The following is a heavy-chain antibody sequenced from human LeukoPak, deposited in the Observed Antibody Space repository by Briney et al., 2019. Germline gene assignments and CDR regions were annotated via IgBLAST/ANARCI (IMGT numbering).Heavy chain of an antibody. J-gene: IGHJ4*02. V-gene: IGHV4-59*01. CDR1: GGSISSAY. CDR3: ARGAGWYQF. CDR2: IYYTGST. D-gene: IGHD6-19*01. Sequence: SETLSLTCTVSGGSISSAYWSWLRQPPGEGLEWIGYIYYTGSTNYNPSLNNRVTISVDTSRNQFSLKMTSVTAADTAVYYCARGAGWYQFWGQGTLVTVSS.